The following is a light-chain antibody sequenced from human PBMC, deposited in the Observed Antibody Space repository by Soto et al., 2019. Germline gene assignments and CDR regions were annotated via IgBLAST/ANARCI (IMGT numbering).Light chain of an antibody. CDR2: GAS. CDR3: QQYGGSPRT. CDR1: QSVSSNS. J-gene: IGKJ1*01. V-gene: IGKV3-20*01. Sequence: EIVLTQSPGTLPLSPGERATLSCRASQSVSSNSLAWYQQKRGQAPRLLIHGASSRATGIPDRFSGSGSGTDFTLTISRLEPEDFAVYYCQQYGGSPRTFGQGTKVEVK.